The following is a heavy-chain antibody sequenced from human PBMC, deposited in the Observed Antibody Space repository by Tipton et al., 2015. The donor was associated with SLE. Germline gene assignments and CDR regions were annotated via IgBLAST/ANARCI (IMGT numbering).Heavy chain of an antibody. V-gene: IGHV4-39*07. J-gene: IGHJ4*02. Sequence: TLSLTCTVSGGSISSSKYYWGWIRQPPGKGLEWIGSIYSSGSTYYNPSLKSRVSISVDTSKNQFFLNLRSVTAADTAVCFCARGGASVLIRNCYFDYWGQGSLVTVSS. CDR1: GGSISSSKYY. CDR3: ARGGASVLIRNCYFDY. CDR2: IYSSGST. D-gene: IGHD2-8*01.